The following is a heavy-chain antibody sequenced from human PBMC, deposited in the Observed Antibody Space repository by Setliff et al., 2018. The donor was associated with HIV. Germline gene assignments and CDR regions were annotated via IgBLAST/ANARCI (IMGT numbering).Heavy chain of an antibody. CDR3: ARAIVYGSAFDI. D-gene: IGHD6-13*01. Sequence: SETLSLTCTVSGGSISSGSYYWSWIRQPAGKGLEWIGHIHASGNSNYNPSLKSRVTISVDTSKKYFSLRLTSVTAADTAVYYCARAIVYGSAFDIWGQGTMVTVSS. V-gene: IGHV4-61*09. CDR2: IHASGNS. J-gene: IGHJ3*02. CDR1: GGSISSGSYY.